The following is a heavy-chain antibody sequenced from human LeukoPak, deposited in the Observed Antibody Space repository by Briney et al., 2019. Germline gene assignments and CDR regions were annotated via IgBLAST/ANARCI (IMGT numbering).Heavy chain of an antibody. D-gene: IGHD2-2*03. CDR2: ISYDGSNK. CDR1: GFTFSSCA. Sequence: PGGSLRLSCAASGFTFSSCAMHWVRQAPGKGLHWVAVISYDGSNKYYADSVKGRFTISRDNSKNTLYLQLNSLRPEDTALYYCARDGYCSSTGCSAYFFDSWGQGTLVTVSS. V-gene: IGHV3-30-3*01. CDR3: ARDGYCSSTGCSAYFFDS. J-gene: IGHJ4*02.